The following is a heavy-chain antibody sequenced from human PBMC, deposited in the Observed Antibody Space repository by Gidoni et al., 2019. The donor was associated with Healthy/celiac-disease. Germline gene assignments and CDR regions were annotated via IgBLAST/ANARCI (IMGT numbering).Heavy chain of an antibody. J-gene: IGHJ4*02. CDR1: GGSISSSSYY. V-gene: IGHV4-39*01. CDR2: IYYSGST. CDR3: ARQGAVAAHYFDY. Sequence: QLQLQESGPGLVKPSETLSLTCTVSGGSISSSSYYWGWIRQPPGKGLEWIGSIYYSGSTYYNPSLKSRVTISVDTSKNQFSLKLSSVIAADTAVYYCARQGAVAAHYFDYWGQGTLVTVSS. D-gene: IGHD6-19*01.